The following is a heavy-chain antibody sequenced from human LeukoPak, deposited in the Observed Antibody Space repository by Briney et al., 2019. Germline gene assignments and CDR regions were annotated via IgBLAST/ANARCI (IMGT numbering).Heavy chain of an antibody. CDR1: GGTFSSYA. D-gene: IGHD4-23*01. CDR3: ARYGGNSAYYYYGMDV. V-gene: IGHV1-69*04. J-gene: IGHJ6*02. Sequence: ASVKVSCKASGGTFSSYAISWVRRAPGQGLEWMGRIIPIFGVANYAQKFQGRVTITADKSTSTAHMELSSLRSGDTAVYYCARYGGNSAYYYYGMDVWGQGTTVTVSS. CDR2: IIPIFGVA.